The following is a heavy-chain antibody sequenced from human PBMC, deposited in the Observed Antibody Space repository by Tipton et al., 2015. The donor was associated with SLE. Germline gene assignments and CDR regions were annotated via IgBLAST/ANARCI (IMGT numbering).Heavy chain of an antibody. Sequence: TLSLTCTVSGYSISSGYYWGWIRQPPGKGLEWIGEINHSGSPNYNPSLKSRITISVDTSKNQFSLKLSSVTAADTAVYYCARAQRLVRWLDPWGQGTLVTVSS. J-gene: IGHJ5*02. CDR3: ARAQRLVRWLDP. CDR1: GYSISSGYY. CDR2: INHSGSP. V-gene: IGHV4-38-2*02. D-gene: IGHD6-13*01.